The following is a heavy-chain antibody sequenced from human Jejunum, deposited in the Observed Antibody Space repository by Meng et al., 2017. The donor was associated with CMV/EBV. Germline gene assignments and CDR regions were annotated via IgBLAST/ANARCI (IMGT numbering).Heavy chain of an antibody. CDR1: ISSGYY. CDR2: IYHSGSP. V-gene: IGHV4-38-2*01. CDR3: ARWGTYYYDSSGSYFFDY. Sequence: ISSGYYWGWIRQPPGKGLECIGSIYHSGSPYYNPSLKSRITISVDTSKNQFSLNLRSVTAADTAVYYCARWGTYYYDSSGSYFFDYWGQGTLVTVSS. J-gene: IGHJ4*02. D-gene: IGHD3-22*01.